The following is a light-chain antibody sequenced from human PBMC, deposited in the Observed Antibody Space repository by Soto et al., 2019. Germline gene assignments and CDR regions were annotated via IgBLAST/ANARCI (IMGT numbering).Light chain of an antibody. CDR2: EGS. CDR3: CSYAGSSSYV. CDR1: SGEVGSYHL. J-gene: IGLJ1*01. Sequence: SALTQPASVSGSPGQSIPVSCTSTSGEVGSYHLGSWYQQHAAQAPKLMIYEGSSRPSGVSTRFSGSKSGNPGSLTTSGLQAEDEADYYCCSYAGSSSYVFRTGTTLTVL. V-gene: IGLV2-23*01.